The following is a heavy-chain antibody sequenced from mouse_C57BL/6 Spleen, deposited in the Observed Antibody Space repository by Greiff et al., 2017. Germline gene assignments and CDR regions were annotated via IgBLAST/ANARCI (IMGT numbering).Heavy chain of an antibody. D-gene: IGHD1-1*01. J-gene: IGHJ2*01. CDR2: IYPGDGDT. CDR3: ARYYGSSSSFDD. CDR1: GYAFSSYW. Sequence: VQLQQSGAELVKPGASVKISCKASGYAFSSYWMNWVKQRPGKGLEWIGQIYPGDGDTNYNGKFKGKATLTADKASSTAYMQLSSLTSEDSAVYFCARYYGSSSSFDDWGQGTTLTVSS. V-gene: IGHV1-80*01.